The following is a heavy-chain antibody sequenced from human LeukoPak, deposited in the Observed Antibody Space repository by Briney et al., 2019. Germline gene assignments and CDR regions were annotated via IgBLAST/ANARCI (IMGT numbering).Heavy chain of an antibody. CDR2: IGGSGGST. D-gene: IGHD2-15*01. CDR3: AKGSGRYCSGGPCYSDY. V-gene: IGHV3-23*01. CDR1: GLTFGTYD. J-gene: IGHJ4*02. Sequence: GGSLRLSCAASGLTFGTYDMNWVRQAPGKGLEWVSSIGGSGGSTYYADSVKGRLTISRDNSKNTLYLQMNSLRAEDTAVYYCAKGSGRYCSGGPCYSDYWGQGTLVTVSS.